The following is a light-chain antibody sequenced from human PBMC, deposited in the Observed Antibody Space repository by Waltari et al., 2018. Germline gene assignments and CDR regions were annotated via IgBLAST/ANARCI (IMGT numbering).Light chain of an antibody. J-gene: IGLJ3*02. CDR1: SSDIGSYNY. Sequence: QSALTQPASVSGSPGQSITISCPGSSSDIGSYNYVSWYQQHPDKAPKLIIYDVSERPSGVSNRFSASKSGDTASLTISGLQAEDEADYYCSSYTSSNTWVFGGGTKVTVL. CDR2: DVS. V-gene: IGLV2-14*01. CDR3: SSYTSSNTWV.